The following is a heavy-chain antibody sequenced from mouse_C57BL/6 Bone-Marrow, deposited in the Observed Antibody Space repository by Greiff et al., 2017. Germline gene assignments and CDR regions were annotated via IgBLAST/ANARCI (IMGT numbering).Heavy chain of an antibody. V-gene: IGHV1-55*01. D-gene: IGHD3-2*02. J-gene: IGHJ4*01. CDR3: AKEDSSGYLYYAMDY. CDR2: IYPGSGST. CDR1: GYTFTSYW. Sequence: VQLQQPGAELVKPGASVKMSCKASGYTFTSYWITWVKQRPGQGLEWIGDIYPGSGSTNYNEKFKSKATLTVDTSSSTAYMQLSSLTSADSAVYYCAKEDSSGYLYYAMDYWGQGTSVTVSS.